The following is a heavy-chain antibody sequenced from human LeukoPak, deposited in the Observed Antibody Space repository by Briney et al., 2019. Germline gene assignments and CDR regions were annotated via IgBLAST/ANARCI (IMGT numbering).Heavy chain of an antibody. CDR3: ASGVSSGWYGDY. Sequence: GSSVKVSCKASGGSFSNYAISWVRQAPGQGLEWMGWISAYNGNTNYAQKLQGRVTMTTDTSTSTAYMELRSLRSDDTAVYYCASGVSSGWYGDYWGQGTLVTVSS. CDR1: GGSFSNYA. V-gene: IGHV1-18*01. J-gene: IGHJ4*02. D-gene: IGHD6-19*01. CDR2: ISAYNGNT.